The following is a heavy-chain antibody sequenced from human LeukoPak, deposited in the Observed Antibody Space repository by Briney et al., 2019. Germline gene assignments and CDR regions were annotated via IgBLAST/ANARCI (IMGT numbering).Heavy chain of an antibody. CDR2: ISAYNANT. CDR3: ARAQYGGKSSSWYSDL. J-gene: IGHJ2*01. D-gene: IGHD4-23*01. V-gene: IGHV1-18*01. CDR1: GYTFTTYS. Sequence: AASVKVSCKASGYTFTTYSISWLRQAPGEGLEWMGWISAYNANTNYAQKFHGRVTMTTDTSTTTAYMELRSLRSDDTAVYFCARAQYGGKSSSWYSDLWGRGTLVTVSS.